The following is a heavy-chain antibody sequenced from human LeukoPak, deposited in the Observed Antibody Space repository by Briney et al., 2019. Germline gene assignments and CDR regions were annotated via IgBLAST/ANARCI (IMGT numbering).Heavy chain of an antibody. V-gene: IGHV1-69*13. J-gene: IGHJ3*02. CDR2: IIPIFGTA. Sequence: ASVKVSCKASGGTFIRYAINWVRQAPGQGLEWMGGIIPIFGTANYAQKFQGRVTITADESTSTAYMELSSLRSEDTAVYYCARVYDSSGSDAFDIWGQGTMVTVSS. D-gene: IGHD3-22*01. CDR1: GGTFIRYA. CDR3: ARVYDSSGSDAFDI.